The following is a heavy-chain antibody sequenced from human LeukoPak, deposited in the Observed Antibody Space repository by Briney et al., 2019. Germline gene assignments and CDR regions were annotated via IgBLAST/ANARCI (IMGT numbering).Heavy chain of an antibody. CDR3: ARDQVPAAMLNWFDP. CDR1: GGTFSSYA. CDR2: IIPILGIA. Sequence: GASVKVSCKASGGTFSSYAISWVRQAPGQGLEWMGRIIPILGIANYAQKFQGRVTITADKSTSTAYMELSSLRSEDTAVYYCARDQVPAAMLNWFDPWGQGTLVTVSS. J-gene: IGHJ5*02. V-gene: IGHV1-69*04. D-gene: IGHD2-2*01.